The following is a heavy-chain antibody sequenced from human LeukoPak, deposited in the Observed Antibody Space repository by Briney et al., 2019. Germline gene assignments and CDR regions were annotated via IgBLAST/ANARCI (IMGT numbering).Heavy chain of an antibody. CDR2: ISSNGATT. Sequence: GGSLRLSCSASGFTFNRFYLHWVRQAPGKGLEFVSHISSNGATTYYADSVKGRFTISRDNSKNIVYLQMNSLRVDDTGVYFCAKDTIPRCDHWGQGIQVTVSS. CDR1: GFTFNRFY. J-gene: IGHJ4*02. D-gene: IGHD4-17*01. CDR3: AKDTIPRCDH. V-gene: IGHV3-64*04.